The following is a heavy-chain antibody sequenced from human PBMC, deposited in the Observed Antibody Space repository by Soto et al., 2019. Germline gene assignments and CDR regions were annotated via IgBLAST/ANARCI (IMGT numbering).Heavy chain of an antibody. Sequence: PSETLSLTCSVSGDSITGISYYWGWIRQPPGKGLEWIGSIYYRGTTYYNASLKSRVTITVDASKEQFSLKLTSVTAADTAVYYCARGGYCSGNSCSYSWGQGTLVTV. J-gene: IGHJ4*02. D-gene: IGHD2-15*01. V-gene: IGHV4-39*01. CDR1: GDSITGISYY. CDR2: IYYRGTT. CDR3: ARGGYCSGNSCSYS.